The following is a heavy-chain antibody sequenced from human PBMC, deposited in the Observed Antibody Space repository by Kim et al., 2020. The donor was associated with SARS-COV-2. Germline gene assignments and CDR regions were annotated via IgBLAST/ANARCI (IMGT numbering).Heavy chain of an antibody. J-gene: IGHJ3*02. Sequence: GGSLRLSCAASGFTFSSYSMNWVRQAPGKGLEWVSSISSSSSYIYYADSVKGRFTISRHNAKNSLYLQMNSLRAEDTAVYYCARVFLAGAFDIWGQGTMVTVSS. CDR3: ARVFLAGAFDI. CDR2: ISSSSSYI. D-gene: IGHD3-10*01. CDR1: GFTFSSYS. V-gene: IGHV3-21*01.